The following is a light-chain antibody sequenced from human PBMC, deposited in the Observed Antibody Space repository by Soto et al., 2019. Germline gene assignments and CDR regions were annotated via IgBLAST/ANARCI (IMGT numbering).Light chain of an antibody. J-gene: IGKJ1*01. Sequence: EIVLTQSPGTLSLSPGQRATLSCRASQGVRSNYLTWYQQKPGQPPRLLIYGASSRATGIPDRFSGSGSGTDFTLTISSLEPEDFEVYFCQQYGSSPPTFGQGPKVE. CDR3: QQYGSSPPT. CDR1: QGVRSNY. CDR2: GAS. V-gene: IGKV3-20*01.